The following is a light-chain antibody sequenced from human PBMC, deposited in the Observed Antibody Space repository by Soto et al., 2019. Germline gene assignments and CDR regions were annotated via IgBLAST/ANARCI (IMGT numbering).Light chain of an antibody. CDR1: SSDVGRYKF. CDR3: SSYTTSTSFIL. V-gene: IGLV2-14*01. J-gene: IGLJ2*01. CDR2: EVS. Sequence: QSALTQPASVSGSPGQSITISCTGTSSDVGRYKFVSWYQQFPNKAPKLMIYEVSSRPSGVSNRFSGSKSGNTASLTISGLQAEDEAYYYCSSYTTSTSFILFGGGTQLTVL.